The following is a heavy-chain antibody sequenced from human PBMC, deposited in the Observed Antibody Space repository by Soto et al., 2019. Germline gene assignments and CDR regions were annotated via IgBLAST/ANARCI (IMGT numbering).Heavy chain of an antibody. Sequence: GESLKISCKGSGYRFTSYWIVWVRQMPGRGLEWMGIIYPGDSDTRYSPSSQGQVTISADKSISTAYLQWGSLKASDTAIYFCARGGGSYSFFDFWGQGTLVTVPS. D-gene: IGHD1-26*01. J-gene: IGHJ4*02. CDR1: GYRFTSYW. CDR3: ARGGGSYSFFDF. CDR2: IYPGDSDT. V-gene: IGHV5-51*01.